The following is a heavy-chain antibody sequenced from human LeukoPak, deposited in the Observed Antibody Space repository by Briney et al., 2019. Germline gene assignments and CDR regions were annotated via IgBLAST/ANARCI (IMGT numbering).Heavy chain of an antibody. J-gene: IGHJ4*02. Sequence: GGSLRLSCAASGFTFSLYTMNWVRQAPGKGLEWVSSISSNGNYIHYADSVKGRFTISRDNAKNTLYLQMNSLRAEDTAVYYCARDMYYYDSSGYLDYWGQGTLVTVSS. V-gene: IGHV3-21*01. CDR2: ISSNGNYI. CDR3: ARDMYYYDSSGYLDY. CDR1: GFTFSLYT. D-gene: IGHD3-22*01.